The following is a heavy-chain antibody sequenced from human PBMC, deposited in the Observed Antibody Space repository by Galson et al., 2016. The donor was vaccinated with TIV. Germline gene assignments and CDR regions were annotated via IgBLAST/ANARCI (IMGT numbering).Heavy chain of an antibody. Sequence: SETLSLTCTVSGGSISSYYLTWIRQPPGKGLEWIGHIYYSGSTDYNPTLKSRVTISMDASKNQFSLKLSSVTAADTAVYYCARDKSGCETVDHFYYYMDVWGRGTTVTVSS. CDR3: ARDKSGCETVDHFYYYMDV. J-gene: IGHJ6*03. V-gene: IGHV4-59*01. CDR2: IYYSGST. CDR1: GGSISSYY. D-gene: IGHD5-12*01.